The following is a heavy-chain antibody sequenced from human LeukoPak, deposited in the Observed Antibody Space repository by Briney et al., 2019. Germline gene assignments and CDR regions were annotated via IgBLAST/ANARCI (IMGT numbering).Heavy chain of an antibody. J-gene: IGHJ4*02. CDR3: VSPRGFSYGYFDY. V-gene: IGHV4-39*01. Sequence: SQTLSLTCTVSGGSISSSSAYWGWIRQPPGKGLEWIGSIYYSKNAYYNPSLKSRVTISADTSKNQFSLTLGSVSATDTAVYYCVSPRGFSYGYFDYWGQGTLVTVSS. CDR1: GGSISSSSAY. CDR2: IYYSKNA. D-gene: IGHD5-18*01.